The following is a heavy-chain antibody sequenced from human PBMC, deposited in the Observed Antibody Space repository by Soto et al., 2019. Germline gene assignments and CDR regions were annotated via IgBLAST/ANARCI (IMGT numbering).Heavy chain of an antibody. J-gene: IGHJ3*02. V-gene: IGHV1-18*04. CDR2: ISAYNGYT. D-gene: IGHD6-19*01. Sequence: GASVKVSCKASGYTFTSYGITWVRQAPGQGLEWMGWISAYNGYTNYAQKLQGRVTMTTDTSTNTAYMELRSLRSDDTAVYYCARVSGWYAAPEDAFDIWGQGTMVTVSS. CDR3: ARVSGWYAAPEDAFDI. CDR1: GYTFTSYG.